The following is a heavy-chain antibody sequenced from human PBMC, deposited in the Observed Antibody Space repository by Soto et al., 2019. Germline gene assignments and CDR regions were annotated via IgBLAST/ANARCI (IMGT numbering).Heavy chain of an antibody. Sequence: PGESLKISCKISGYRFSSFWIAWVRQKPGKGLEWMGIIYPGDATTIYSPSFQGRLTISADKSINTAYLQWSSLKASDTAMYYCARSDSSSAYYFEYWGQGTLVTVSS. CDR1: GYRFSSFW. D-gene: IGHD6-13*01. CDR2: IYPGDATT. CDR3: ARSDSSSAYYFEY. J-gene: IGHJ4*02. V-gene: IGHV5-51*01.